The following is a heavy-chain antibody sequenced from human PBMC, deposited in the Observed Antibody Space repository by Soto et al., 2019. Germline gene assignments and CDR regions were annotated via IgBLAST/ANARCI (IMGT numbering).Heavy chain of an antibody. CDR3: ARDERPPYYYDSTYYGMDV. V-gene: IGHV1-18*04. CDR1: GYTFTSYG. Sequence: ASVKVSCKASGYTFTSYGISWVRQAPGQGLEWMGWISAYNGNTNYAQKLQGRVTMTTDTSTSTAYMELRSLRSDDTAVYYCARDERPPYYYDSTYYGMDVWGQGTTVTFSS. D-gene: IGHD3-22*01. J-gene: IGHJ6*02. CDR2: ISAYNGNT.